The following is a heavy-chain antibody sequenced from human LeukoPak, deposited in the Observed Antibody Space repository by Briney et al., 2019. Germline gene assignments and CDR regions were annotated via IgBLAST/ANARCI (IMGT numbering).Heavy chain of an antibody. J-gene: IGHJ4*02. D-gene: IGHD4-17*01. CDR2: ISSSSSYI. V-gene: IGHV3-21*01. Sequence: GGSLRLSCAASGFTFSSYSINWVRQAPGKGLEWVSSISSSSSYIYYADSVKGRFTISRDNAKNSLYLQMNSLRAEDTAVYYCARTTTVTTSSYGYWGQRTLVTVSS. CDR3: ARTTTVTTSSYGY. CDR1: GFTFSSYS.